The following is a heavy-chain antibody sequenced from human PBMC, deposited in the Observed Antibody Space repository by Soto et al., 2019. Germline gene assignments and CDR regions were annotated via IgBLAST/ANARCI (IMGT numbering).Heavy chain of an antibody. CDR3: ARGELRYFDWLPNYYYYMDV. J-gene: IGHJ6*03. CDR1: GGSFSGYY. V-gene: IGHV4-34*01. CDR2: INHRGGT. Sequence: QVQLQQWGAELLKPSETLSPTCAVYGGSFSGYYWGWIRQPQGKGLGWMGKINHRGGTNNNPSLKSRVTISVDTSKNQFALKLSSVTAADTAVYYCARGELRYFDWLPNYYYYMDVWGKGTTVTVSS. D-gene: IGHD3-9*01.